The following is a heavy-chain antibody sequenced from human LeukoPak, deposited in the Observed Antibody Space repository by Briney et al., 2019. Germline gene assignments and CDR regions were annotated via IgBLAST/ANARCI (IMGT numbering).Heavy chain of an antibody. V-gene: IGHV3-43*01. Sequence: GSLRLSCAASGFTFDDYTMHWVRQVPGKGLQWVSLITWDGGSTFYADSVKGRLTISRDNSKKSLSLQMYGLSTENTALYYCARERRRVIDYWGQGTLVTVSS. D-gene: IGHD1-26*01. CDR1: GFTFDDYT. J-gene: IGHJ4*02. CDR3: ARERRRVIDY. CDR2: ITWDGGST.